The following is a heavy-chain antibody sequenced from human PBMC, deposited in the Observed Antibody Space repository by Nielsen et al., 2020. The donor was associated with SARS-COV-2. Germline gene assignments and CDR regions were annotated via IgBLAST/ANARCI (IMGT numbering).Heavy chain of an antibody. CDR2: ISYDGSNK. Sequence: GESLKISCAASGFTFSSYAMHWVRQAPGKGLEWETVISYDGSNKYYADSVKGRFTISRDNSKNTLYLQMNSLRAGDTAVYYCARAGGVYGSGSYYNRYYYYGMDVWGQGTTVTVSS. CDR3: ARAGGVYGSGSYYNRYYYYGMDV. CDR1: GFTFSSYA. V-gene: IGHV3-30-3*01. D-gene: IGHD3-10*01. J-gene: IGHJ6*02.